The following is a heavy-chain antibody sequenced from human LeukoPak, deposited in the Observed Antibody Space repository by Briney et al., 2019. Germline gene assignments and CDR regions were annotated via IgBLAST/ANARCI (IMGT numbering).Heavy chain of an antibody. D-gene: IGHD3-16*01. V-gene: IGHV3-30-3*01. CDR2: ISYDGSNK. CDR3: ASGDSLGLFDY. CDR1: GFTFSSYA. Sequence: GGSLRLSCAASGFTFSSYAMHWVRQAPCKGLEWVAVISYDGSNKYYADSVKGRFTISRDNSKNTLYLQMNSLRAEDTAVYYCASGDSLGLFDYWGQGTLVTVSS. J-gene: IGHJ4*02.